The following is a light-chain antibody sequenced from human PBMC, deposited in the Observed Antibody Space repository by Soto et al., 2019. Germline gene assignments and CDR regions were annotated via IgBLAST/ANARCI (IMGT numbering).Light chain of an antibody. CDR3: QQYNNWLWT. J-gene: IGKJ1*01. Sequence: DIQVTQSPSSLSASVGDRVTITCRASQSVSNYLNWYRQLPGKAPTLLIYSTSTLQSGVPSRFSGSGSGTDFTLTISSLQSEDFAVYYCQQYNNWLWTLGQGTKVDNK. CDR2: STS. CDR1: QSVSNY. V-gene: IGKV1-39*01.